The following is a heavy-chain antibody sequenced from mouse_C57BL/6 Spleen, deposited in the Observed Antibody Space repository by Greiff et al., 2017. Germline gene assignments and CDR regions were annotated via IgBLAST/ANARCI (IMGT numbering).Heavy chain of an antibody. Sequence: QVQLQQPGAELVKPGASVKMSCKASGYTFTSSWITWVKQRPGQGLEWIGDIYPGSGSTNYNEKFKSKATLTVDTSSSTAYMQLSSLTSEDSAVYYCARGGYDGYYLRLDYWGQGTTLTVSS. D-gene: IGHD2-3*01. CDR2: IYPGSGST. J-gene: IGHJ2*01. CDR1: GYTFTSSW. CDR3: ARGGYDGYYLRLDY. V-gene: IGHV1-55*01.